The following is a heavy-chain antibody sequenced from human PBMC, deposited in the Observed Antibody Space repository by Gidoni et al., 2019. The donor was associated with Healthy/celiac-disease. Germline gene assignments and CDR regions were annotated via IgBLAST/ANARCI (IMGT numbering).Heavy chain of an antibody. J-gene: IGHJ6*02. V-gene: IGHV3-30*18. CDR1: GFTFSSYG. CDR2: ISYDGSNK. D-gene: IGHD3-10*01. CDR3: AKDQYYYGSGSYSWDNYYYYGMDV. Sequence: QVQLVESGGGVVQPGRSLRLSCAASGFTFSSYGMHWVRQAPGKGLEWVAVISYDGSNKYYADSVKGRFTISRDNSKNTLYLQMNSLRAEDTAVYYCAKDQYYYGSGSYSWDNYYYYGMDVWGQGTTVTVSS.